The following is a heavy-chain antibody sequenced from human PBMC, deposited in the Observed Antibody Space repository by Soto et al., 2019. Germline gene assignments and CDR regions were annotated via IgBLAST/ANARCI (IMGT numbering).Heavy chain of an antibody. J-gene: IGHJ5*02. CDR1: GGSISSSSYY. Sequence: SETLSLTCTVSGGSISSSSYYWGWIRQPPGKGLEWIGSIYYSGSTYYNPSLKSRVTISVDTSKNQFSLKLSSVTAADTAVYYCARQLQYSSGWYWDNWFDPWDQGTLVTVSS. CDR3: ARQLQYSSGWYWDNWFDP. D-gene: IGHD6-19*01. V-gene: IGHV4-39*01. CDR2: IYYSGST.